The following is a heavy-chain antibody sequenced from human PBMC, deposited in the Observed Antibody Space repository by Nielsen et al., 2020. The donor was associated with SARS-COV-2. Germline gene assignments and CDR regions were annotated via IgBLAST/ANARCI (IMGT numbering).Heavy chain of an antibody. Sequence: SVKVSCKASGYTFTSYGISWVRQAPGQGLEWMGRIIPILGIANYAQKFQGRVTITADKSTSTAYMELSSLRSEDTAVYYCARGGDGIAAAGRFDYWGQGTLVTVSS. CDR2: IIPILGIA. CDR1: GYTFTSYG. J-gene: IGHJ4*02. D-gene: IGHD6-13*01. V-gene: IGHV1-69*04. CDR3: ARGGDGIAAAGRFDY.